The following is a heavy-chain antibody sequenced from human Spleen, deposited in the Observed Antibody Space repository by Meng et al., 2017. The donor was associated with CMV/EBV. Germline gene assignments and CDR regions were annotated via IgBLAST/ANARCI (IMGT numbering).Heavy chain of an antibody. D-gene: IGHD4-17*01. CDR3: ARAVRSSHFDY. V-gene: IGHV4-61*08. CDR2: IYYSGST. J-gene: IGHJ4*02. Sequence: CTVSSGSVSGGGYYWSWIRQPPGKGLEWIGYIYYSGSTNYNSTLKSRVTISIDTSKNQFSLKLRSVTAADTAVYYCARAVRSSHFDYWGQGTLVTVSS. CDR1: SGSVSGGGYY.